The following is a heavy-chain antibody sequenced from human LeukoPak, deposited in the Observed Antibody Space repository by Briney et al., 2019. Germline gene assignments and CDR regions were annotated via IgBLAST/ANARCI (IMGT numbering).Heavy chain of an antibody. CDR2: INPNSGGT. D-gene: IGHD3-3*01. J-gene: IGHJ5*02. CDR3: ARVRITIFGVVIINTGWFDP. CDR1: GYTFTGYY. Sequence: ASVKVSCKASGYTFTGYYMHWVRQAPGQGLEWMGWINPNSGGTNYAQKFQGRVTITTDESTSTAYMELSSLRSEDTAVYYCARVRITIFGVVIINTGWFDPWGQGTLVTVSS. V-gene: IGHV1-2*02.